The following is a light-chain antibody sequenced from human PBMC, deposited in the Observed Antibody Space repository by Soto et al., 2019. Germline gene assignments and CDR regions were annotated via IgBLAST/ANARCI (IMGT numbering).Light chain of an antibody. CDR1: SSDVGGFNY. CDR2: DVS. V-gene: IGLV2-14*01. Sequence: SVLTQPASVSWSPGQSITVSCTGTSSDVGGFNYVSWYQQHPGKAHKLMIYDVSNRPSGVSNRFSGSKSGNTASLTISGLQAEDEADYYCCSYTSSSTYVFGTGTKVTVL. CDR3: CSYTSSSTYV. J-gene: IGLJ1*01.